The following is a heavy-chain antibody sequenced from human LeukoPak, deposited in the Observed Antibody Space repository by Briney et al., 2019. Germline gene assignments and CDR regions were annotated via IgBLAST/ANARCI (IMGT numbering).Heavy chain of an antibody. CDR1: GGSISSSSYY. V-gene: IGHV4-39*01. CDR2: IYYSGST. Sequence: SETLSLTCTVSGGSISSSSYYWGWIRQPPGRGLEWIVSIYYSGSTYYNPSRKSRFTISVDTSKNQFSLKLSSVTAADTAVYSCARPGAYDAFDIWGQGTMVTVSS. D-gene: IGHD4-17*01. J-gene: IGHJ3*02. CDR3: ARPGAYDAFDI.